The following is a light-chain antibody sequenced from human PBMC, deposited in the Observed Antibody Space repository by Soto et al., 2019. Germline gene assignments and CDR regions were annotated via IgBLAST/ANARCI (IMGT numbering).Light chain of an antibody. Sequence: DIQMTQSPSSLYASVGDRVTITCRASQGISSSLAWYQHKPGKVPELLIYAASTLHSVVPSRFSDSGSGTDFTLTISSLQPEDVATYYCQEYYSPPFTFGPGTKVNFK. CDR3: QEYYSPPFT. CDR2: AAS. V-gene: IGKV1-27*01. J-gene: IGKJ3*01. CDR1: QGISSS.